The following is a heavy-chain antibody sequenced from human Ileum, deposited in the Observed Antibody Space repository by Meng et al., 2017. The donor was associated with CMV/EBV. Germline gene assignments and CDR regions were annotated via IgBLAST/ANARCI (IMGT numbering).Heavy chain of an antibody. CDR3: TCEDWYRIDT. J-gene: IGHJ5*02. CDR1: GVSFTKAT. CDR2: IKSKDGGGTV. D-gene: IGHD3-9*01. V-gene: IGHV3-15*07. Sequence: AVCGVSFTKATVKGVRQVTEKGVERVGRIKSKDGGGTVDYATAVRDRFTNTRDDSKNILVLQMNSVKTEDTGGNDYTCEDWYRIDTWGQGTLVTVSS.